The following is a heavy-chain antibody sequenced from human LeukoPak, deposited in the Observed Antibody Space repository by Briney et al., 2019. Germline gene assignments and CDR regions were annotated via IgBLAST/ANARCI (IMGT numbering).Heavy chain of an antibody. CDR3: ARAGDYYDSSGYSDAFDI. CDR1: GFNFSNYW. CDR2: IHSDGSTI. Sequence: GGSLRLSCAASGFNFSNYWMHWVRQVPGKGLVWVSLIHSDGSTIIYADSVKGRFTISRDNAKNSLYLQMNSLRAEDTAVYYCARAGDYYDSSGYSDAFDIWGQGTMVTVSS. V-gene: IGHV3-74*01. J-gene: IGHJ3*02. D-gene: IGHD3-22*01.